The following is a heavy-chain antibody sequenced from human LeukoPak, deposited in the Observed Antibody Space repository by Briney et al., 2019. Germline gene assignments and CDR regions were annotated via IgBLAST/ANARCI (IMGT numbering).Heavy chain of an antibody. D-gene: IGHD3-3*01. CDR1: VYTFTSYG. CDR2: ISAYNGNT. CDR3: ARAVSDFGRVAAAGY. J-gene: IGHJ4*02. V-gene: IGHV1-18*01. Sequence: ASVRVSCKSSVYTFTSYGISWVRQAPGHGREWVGGISAYNGNTNYAKKLQGRVTMTTDTSTSTAYMELRSLRSDDTAVYYCARAVSDFGRVAAAGYWGQGTLVTVSS.